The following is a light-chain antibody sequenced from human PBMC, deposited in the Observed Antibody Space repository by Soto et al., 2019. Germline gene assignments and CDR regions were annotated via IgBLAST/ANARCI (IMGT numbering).Light chain of an antibody. CDR3: HQTYVSSWS. Sequence: DIQMTQSPSSLSASVGDRVSITCRASQTISTYLNWYQQIPGMAPKVLIYAASRLQSGVPSRFSGSGSGTDFTLPISRLQPEDFAPYCCHQTYVSSWSFGQGTKVDIE. CDR2: AAS. CDR1: QTISTY. J-gene: IGKJ1*01. V-gene: IGKV1-39*01.